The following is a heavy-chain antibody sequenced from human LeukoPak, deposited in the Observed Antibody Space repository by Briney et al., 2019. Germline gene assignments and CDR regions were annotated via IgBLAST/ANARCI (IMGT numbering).Heavy chain of an antibody. CDR2: ISSSSSYI. CDR1: GFTFSSYS. Sequence: GGSLRLSCAASGFTFSSYSMTWVRQAPGKGLEWVSSISSSSSYIYYADSVKGRFTISRDNAKNSLYLQMNSLGVEDTAIYYCARGRKLGAPTYFFDYWGQGTLVTVSS. J-gene: IGHJ4*02. CDR3: ARGRKLGAPTYFFDY. V-gene: IGHV3-21*04. D-gene: IGHD1-26*01.